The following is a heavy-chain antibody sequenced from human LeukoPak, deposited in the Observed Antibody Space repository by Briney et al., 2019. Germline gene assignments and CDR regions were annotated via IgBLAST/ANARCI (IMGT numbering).Heavy chain of an antibody. Sequence: ATVRVSCTASGYTFSSYGMSWVRQAPGKGLEWVGWISGYDGNTNYAQTLQGRVTITRDKSKNTAYMEMRRLRSEDTAVYYCARESSKYGSGIYYRDYWGQGTLVTVSS. CDR2: ISGYDGNT. D-gene: IGHD3-10*01. J-gene: IGHJ4*02. CDR1: GYTFSSYG. V-gene: IGHV1-18*01. CDR3: ARESSKYGSGIYYRDY.